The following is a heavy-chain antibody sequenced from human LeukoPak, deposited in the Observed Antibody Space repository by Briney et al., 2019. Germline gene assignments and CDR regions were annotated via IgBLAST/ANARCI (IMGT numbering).Heavy chain of an antibody. CDR3: ARNARTLYYYDSRNAFDI. J-gene: IGHJ3*02. CDR1: GVSISSGDYY. CDR2: IYYSGST. V-gene: IGHV4-30-4*08. D-gene: IGHD3-22*01. Sequence: SQTLSLTCTVSGVSISSGDYYWSWIRQPRGKGLEWIGYIYYSGSTYYNPYLKSRVTISVDTSKNQFSLKLSSVTAADTAVYYCARNARTLYYYDSRNAFDIWGQGTMVTVSS.